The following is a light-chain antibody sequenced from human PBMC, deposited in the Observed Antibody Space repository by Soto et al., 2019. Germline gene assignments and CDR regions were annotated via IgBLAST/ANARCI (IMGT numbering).Light chain of an antibody. Sequence: EIVLTQSPATLSLSPGERATLSCRASQSVSSYLAWYQQKPGQAPRLLIYDVSKRATGIPARFSGSGFGTDYTLTISTLEPEDFAVYYCQQRSKWRTFGQGTKVDI. CDR1: QSVSSY. CDR2: DVS. J-gene: IGKJ1*01. CDR3: QQRSKWRT. V-gene: IGKV3-11*01.